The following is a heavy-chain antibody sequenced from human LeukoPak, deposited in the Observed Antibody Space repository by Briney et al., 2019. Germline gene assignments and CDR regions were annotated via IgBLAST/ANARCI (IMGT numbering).Heavy chain of an antibody. D-gene: IGHD5-18*01. CDR2: INWNGGST. CDR1: GFTFDDYG. V-gene: IGHV3-20*01. J-gene: IGHJ6*02. CDR3: ARGGWYSYDPYYYYGMDV. Sequence: GGSLRLSCAAPGFTFDDYGMSWVRQAPGKGLEWVSGINWNGGSTGYADSVKGRFTISRDNAKNSLYLQMNSLRAEDTALYHCARGGWYSYDPYYYYGMDVWGQGTTVTVSS.